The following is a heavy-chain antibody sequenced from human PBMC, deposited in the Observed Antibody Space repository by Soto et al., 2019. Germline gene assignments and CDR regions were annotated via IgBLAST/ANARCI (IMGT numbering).Heavy chain of an antibody. V-gene: IGHV6-1*01. CDR3: ARDYDSSGYYPSYYFDY. J-gene: IGHJ4*02. Sequence: SQTLSLTCAISGDSVSSNSAAWNWIRQSPSRGLEWLGRTCYRSKWYNDYAVSVKSRITINPDTSKNQFSPQLNSVTPEDTAVYYCARDYDSSGYYPSYYFDYWGQGTLVTVSS. CDR2: TCYRSKWYN. D-gene: IGHD3-22*01. CDR1: GDSVSSNSAA.